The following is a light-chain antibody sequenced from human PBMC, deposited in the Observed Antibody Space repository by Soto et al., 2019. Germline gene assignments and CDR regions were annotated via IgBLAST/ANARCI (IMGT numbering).Light chain of an antibody. J-gene: IGLJ3*02. V-gene: IGLV1-40*01. Sequence: QSVLTQPPSVSGAPGQRVTISCTGTSSNIGAGHDVIWYQQLPGTAPKLLLFGNNSRSSGVPDRFSASKSGTSASLAVAGLQAEDEADYHCQSYDTRLSGSVFGGGTKVTVL. CDR3: QSYDTRLSGSV. CDR2: GNN. CDR1: SSNIGAGHD.